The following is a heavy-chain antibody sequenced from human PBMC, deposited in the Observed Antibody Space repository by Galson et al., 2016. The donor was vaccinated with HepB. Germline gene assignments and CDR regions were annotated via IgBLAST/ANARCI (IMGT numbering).Heavy chain of an antibody. J-gene: IGHJ4*02. V-gene: IGHV3-7*04. CDR3: ARVGAIWYSSSWDAYFDY. Sequence: SLRLSCAASGFTFSRYWMGWVRQAPGKGLEWVANIKEDGREEYYVDSVKGRFAISRDNAKNSLYLQMNSLRAEDTAVYYCARVGAIWYSSSWDAYFDYWGQGTLVTISS. CDR2: IKEDGREE. CDR1: GFTFSRYW. D-gene: IGHD6-13*01.